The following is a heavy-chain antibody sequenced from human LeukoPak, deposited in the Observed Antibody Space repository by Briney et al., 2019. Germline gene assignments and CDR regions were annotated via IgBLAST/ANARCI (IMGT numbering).Heavy chain of an antibody. CDR2: ISAYNGNT. J-gene: IGHJ4*02. V-gene: IGHV1-18*01. CDR1: GYTFTSYG. D-gene: IGHD6-19*01. CDR3: ARALRNGWYWDFDY. Sequence: ASVKVSCEASGYTFTSYGISWVRQAPGQGLEWMGWISAYNGNTNYAQKLQGRVTMTTDTSTSTAYMELRSLRSDDTAVYYCARALRNGWYWDFDYWGQGTLVTVSS.